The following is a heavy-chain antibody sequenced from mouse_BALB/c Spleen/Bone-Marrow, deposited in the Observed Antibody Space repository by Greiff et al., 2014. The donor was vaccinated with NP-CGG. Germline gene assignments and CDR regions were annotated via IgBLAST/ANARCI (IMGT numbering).Heavy chain of an antibody. V-gene: IGHV1S16*01. CDR1: GYTFTSYY. Sequence: QQSGAELVKPGASVKLSCKASGYTFTSYYMYWVKQRPGQGLEWIGEINPSNGGTNFNEKFKSKATLTVDKSSSTAYMQLSSLTSEDSAVYYCTLWCYAMDYWGQGTSVTVSS. J-gene: IGHJ4*01. CDR3: TLWCYAMDY. CDR2: INPSNGGT. D-gene: IGHD1-1*02.